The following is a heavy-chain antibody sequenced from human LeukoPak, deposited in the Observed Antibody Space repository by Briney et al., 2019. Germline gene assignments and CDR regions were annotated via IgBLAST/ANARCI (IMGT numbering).Heavy chain of an antibody. CDR3: AGVGICSSTSCYRWDAFDI. Sequence: ASVKVSCKASGYTFTSYYMHWVRQAPGQGLEWMGIINPSGGSTSYAQKFQGRVTMTRDMSTSTVYMELSSLRSEDTAVYYCAGVGICSSTSCYRWDAFDIWGQGTMVTLSS. J-gene: IGHJ3*02. CDR1: GYTFTSYY. V-gene: IGHV1-46*01. CDR2: INPSGGST. D-gene: IGHD2-2*02.